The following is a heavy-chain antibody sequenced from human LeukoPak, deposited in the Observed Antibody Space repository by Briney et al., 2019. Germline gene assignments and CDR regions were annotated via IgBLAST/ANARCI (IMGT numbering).Heavy chain of an antibody. J-gene: IGHJ4*02. Sequence: GGSLRLSCAASGFTISGHYMSWVRQAPGEGLEWVSVIHTDGNTYYADSVVGRFAISRDNSKNTLSLQMNSLRAEDTAVYYCARDRPYGGYDGFDYWGQGTLVTVSS. CDR3: ARDRPYGGYDGFDY. CDR1: GFTISGHY. CDR2: IHTDGNT. V-gene: IGHV3-66*01. D-gene: IGHD5-12*01.